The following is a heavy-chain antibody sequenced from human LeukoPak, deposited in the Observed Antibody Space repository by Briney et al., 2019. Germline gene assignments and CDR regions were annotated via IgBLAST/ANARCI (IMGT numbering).Heavy chain of an antibody. Sequence: GGSLRLSCAASGFTFSNYPMSWVRQAPGKGLEWVSAVNGDRTFYADSVKGRFTISRDNSKNTLYLQMNSLRAEDTAVYYCAKDTEGLLWFGELVDTAIGDNYWGQGTLVTVSS. J-gene: IGHJ4*02. D-gene: IGHD3-10*01. V-gene: IGHV3-23*01. CDR1: GFTFSNYP. CDR2: VNGDRT. CDR3: AKDTEGLLWFGELVDTAIGDNY.